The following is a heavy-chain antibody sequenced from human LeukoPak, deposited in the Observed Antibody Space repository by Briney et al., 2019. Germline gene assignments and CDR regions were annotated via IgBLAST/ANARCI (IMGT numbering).Heavy chain of an antibody. J-gene: IGHJ4*02. CDR2: IDPSDSYT. V-gene: IGHV5-10-1*01. D-gene: IGHD3-22*01. CDR3: SRSPQGLILDY. Sequence: KRGESLKISCKGSGYSFTSYWISWVRQMPGKGLEWMGRIDPSDSYTNYSPSFQGHVTISADESINTAYLQWTSLKASDTAMYYCSRSPQGLILDYWGQGTLVTVSS. CDR1: GYSFTSYW.